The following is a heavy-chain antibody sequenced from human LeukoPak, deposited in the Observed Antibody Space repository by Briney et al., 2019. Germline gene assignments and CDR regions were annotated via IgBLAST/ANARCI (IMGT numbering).Heavy chain of an antibody. V-gene: IGHV1-2*02. Sequence: ASVKVSCKASGYTFTGYYMHWVRQAPGQGLEWMGWINPNSGGTNYAQKFQGRVTMTRDTSISTAYMELSRLRSDDTAVYYCARRRRGVTYCSSTSCLDFQHWGQGTLVTVSS. CDR3: ARRRRGVTYCSSTSCLDFQH. D-gene: IGHD2-2*01. CDR1: GYTFTGYY. CDR2: INPNSGGT. J-gene: IGHJ1*01.